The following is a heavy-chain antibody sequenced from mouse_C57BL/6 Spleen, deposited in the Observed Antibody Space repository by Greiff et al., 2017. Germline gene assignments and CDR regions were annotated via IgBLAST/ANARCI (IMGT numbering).Heavy chain of an antibody. J-gene: IGHJ1*03. D-gene: IGHD2-1*01. CDR2: ILPGSGST. CDR3: ARHYGSPYWYFDV. CDR1: GYTFTGYW. V-gene: IGHV1-9*01. Sequence: QVQLQQSGAELMKPGASVKLSCKATGYTFTGYWIEWVKQRPGHGLEWIGEILPGSGSTNYNEKFKGKATFTADTSSNTAYVQLSSQTTEESSIYYCARHYGSPYWYFDVWGTGTTVTVSS.